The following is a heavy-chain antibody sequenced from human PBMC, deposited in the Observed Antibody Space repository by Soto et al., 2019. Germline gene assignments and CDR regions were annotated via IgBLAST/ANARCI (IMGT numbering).Heavy chain of an antibody. J-gene: IGHJ4*02. CDR2: VYLSGHT. CDR1: GYSVTSGSY. Sequence: PSETLSLTCTVSGYSVTSGSYWGWFRQPPEKGLGWIGSVYLSGHTYHNPSLMSRVTISIDTSKNQFSLKLTSVTVADTAVYYCARARIVVSGTIVDFWGQGTLVTVSS. CDR3: ARARIVVSGTIVDF. D-gene: IGHD1-7*01. V-gene: IGHV4-38-2*02.